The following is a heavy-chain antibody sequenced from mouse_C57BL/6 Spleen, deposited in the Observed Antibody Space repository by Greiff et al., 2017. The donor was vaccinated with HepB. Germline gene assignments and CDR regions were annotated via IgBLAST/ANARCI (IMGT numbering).Heavy chain of an antibody. CDR2: ISSGGSYT. Sequence: DVKLVESGGDLVKPGGSLKLSCAASGFTFSSYGMSLVRQTPDKRLEWVATISSGGSYTYYPDSVKGRFTISRDNAKHTLYLQMSSLKSEDTAMYYCARLYYGSSEDYWGQGTTLTVSS. CDR1: GFTFSSYG. CDR3: ARLYYGSSEDY. D-gene: IGHD1-1*01. J-gene: IGHJ2*01. V-gene: IGHV5-6*02.